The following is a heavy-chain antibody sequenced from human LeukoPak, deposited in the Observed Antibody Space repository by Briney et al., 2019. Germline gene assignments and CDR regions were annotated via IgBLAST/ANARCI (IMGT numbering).Heavy chain of an antibody. Sequence: PGGSLRLSCAASGFTFSSYWMSWVRQAPGKGLEWVANIKQGGSEKYYVDSVKGRFTISRDDAKNSVYLQMNSLRAEDTAVYYCANSYSSGSFDYWGQETLVTVSS. CDR3: ANSYSSGSFDY. CDR2: IKQGGSEK. CDR1: GFTFSSYW. V-gene: IGHV3-7*05. J-gene: IGHJ4*02. D-gene: IGHD6-19*01.